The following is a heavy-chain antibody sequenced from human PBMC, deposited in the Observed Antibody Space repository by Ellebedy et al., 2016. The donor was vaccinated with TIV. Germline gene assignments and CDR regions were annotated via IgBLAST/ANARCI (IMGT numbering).Heavy chain of an antibody. V-gene: IGHV4-34*01. CDR2: AKDGGT. Sequence: MPSETLSLTCDVNGESFSDNIWSWIRQPPGKGLEWLGEAKDGGTSYNPYLKGRLTIAIDESKNQLSLRLNSVTAADTAVYYCTRGYGSTWPTSNYWGQGTLVTVS. J-gene: IGHJ4*02. CDR3: TRGYGSTWPTSNY. CDR1: GESFSDNI. D-gene: IGHD1-7*01.